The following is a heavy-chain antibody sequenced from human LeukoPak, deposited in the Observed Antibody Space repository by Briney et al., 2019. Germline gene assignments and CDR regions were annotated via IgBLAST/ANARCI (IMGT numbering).Heavy chain of an antibody. CDR3: ARGGNTYYYDSSGYGHDY. CDR1: GYTFTGYY. D-gene: IGHD3-22*01. J-gene: IGHJ4*02. V-gene: IGHV1-2*02. CDR2: INPNSGGT. Sequence: KPGASVKVSCKASGYTFTGYYMHWVRQAPGQGLEWMGWINPNSGGTNYAQKFQGRVTMTRDTSISTAYMELSRLRSDDTAVYYCARGGNTYYYDSSGYGHDYWGQGTLVTVSS.